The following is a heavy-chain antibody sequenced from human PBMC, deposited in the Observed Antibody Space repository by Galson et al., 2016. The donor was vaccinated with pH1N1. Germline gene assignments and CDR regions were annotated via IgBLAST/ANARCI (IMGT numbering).Heavy chain of an antibody. Sequence: SLRLSCAASAFTFSRYWMSWVRQAPGKGLEWVANIKEDGSERYYVDSVKGRFTISRDNAKKTLYLQTNSLRAEDTAVYYCARDGNFWSGLGYSYYYYMDVWGKGTTVIVSS. D-gene: IGHD3-3*01. J-gene: IGHJ6*03. CDR1: AFTFSRYW. CDR3: ARDGNFWSGLGYSYYYYMDV. CDR2: IKEDGSER. V-gene: IGHV3-7*01.